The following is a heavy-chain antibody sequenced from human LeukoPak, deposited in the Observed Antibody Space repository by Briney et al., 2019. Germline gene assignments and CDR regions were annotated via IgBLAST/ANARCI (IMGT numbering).Heavy chain of an antibody. CDR3: ARGWHSSSYNWFDP. Sequence: GASVKVSCKASGYTFTGYYMHWVRQAPGQGLEWMGWINPNSGGTNYAQKFQGRVTMTRDTSISTAYMELSRLRSDDTAVYYCARGWHSSSYNWFDPWGQGTLVTVSS. D-gene: IGHD6-13*01. CDR2: INPNSGGT. V-gene: IGHV1-2*02. J-gene: IGHJ5*02. CDR1: GYTFTGYY.